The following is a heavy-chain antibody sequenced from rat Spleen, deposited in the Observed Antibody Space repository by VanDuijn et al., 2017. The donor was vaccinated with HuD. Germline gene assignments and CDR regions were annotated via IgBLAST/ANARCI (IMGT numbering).Heavy chain of an antibody. D-gene: IGHD1-1*01. CDR3: TREPPIYYYSGGDY. J-gene: IGHJ2*01. Sequence: EVQLVESGGGLVQPGRSLKLSCAASGFTFSNYDMAWVRQAPTKGLARVASISTSGGSTYYRDSVKGRFTISRDNAKSTLYRQMNSLRSEDTATYYCTREPPIYYYSGGDYWGQGVMVTVSS. V-gene: IGHV5S23*01. CDR2: ISTSGGST. CDR1: GFTFSNYD.